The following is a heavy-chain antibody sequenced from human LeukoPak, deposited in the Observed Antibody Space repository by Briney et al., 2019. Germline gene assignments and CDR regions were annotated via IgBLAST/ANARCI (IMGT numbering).Heavy chain of an antibody. CDR1: GYTFNTYG. CDR3: ARDYYDSSVHGY. D-gene: IGHD3-22*01. J-gene: IGHJ4*02. V-gene: IGHV1-18*01. Sequence: RGASVKVSCKASGYTFNTYGITWVRQAPGQGLEWMGWISAYNGNTNYAQKLQGRVTMTTDTSTSTAYMELRSLRSDDTAVYYCARDYYDSSVHGYWGQGTLVTVSS. CDR2: ISAYNGNT.